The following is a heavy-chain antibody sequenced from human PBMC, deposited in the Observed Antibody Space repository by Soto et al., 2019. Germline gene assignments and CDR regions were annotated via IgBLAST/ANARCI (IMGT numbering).Heavy chain of an antibody. V-gene: IGHV4-39*01. Sequence: QLQLQESGPGLVKPSETLSLTCTVSDGSISSSSYYWGWVRQPPGKGLEWIGSIYYSGSTYYNPSLKSRVTVSRDTSKNQFSLKLSSVTAADTAVYYGATTVTTILYFDYWGQGILVTVSS. CDR2: IYYSGST. CDR3: ATTVTTILYFDY. D-gene: IGHD4-17*01. J-gene: IGHJ4*02. CDR1: DGSISSSSYY.